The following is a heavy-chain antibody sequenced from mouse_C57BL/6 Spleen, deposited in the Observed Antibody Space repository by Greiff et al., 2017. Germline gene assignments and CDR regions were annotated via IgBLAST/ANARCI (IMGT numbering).Heavy chain of an antibody. CDR2: IDPSDSYT. CDR1: GYTFTSYW. D-gene: IGHD2-4*01. V-gene: IGHV1-50*01. CDR3: ARALYDYGFAY. J-gene: IGHJ3*01. Sequence: QVQLQQSGAELVKPGASVKLSCKASGYTFTSYWMQWVKQRPGQGLEWIGEIDPSDSYTNYNQKFKGKATLTVDTSSSTAYMQLSSLTSEDSAVYYCARALYDYGFAYWGQGTLVTVSA.